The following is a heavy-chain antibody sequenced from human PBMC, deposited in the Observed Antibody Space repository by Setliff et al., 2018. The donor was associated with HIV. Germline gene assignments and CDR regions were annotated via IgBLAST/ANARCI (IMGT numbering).Heavy chain of an antibody. CDR1: GCSLSTRGVG. J-gene: IGHJ4*02. Sequence: SGPTLSNPTQTLTLTCTFSGCSLSTRGVGVGWIRQSPRKALEWLALIYWDDDKRYSPSLKSRLTIIKDTYKSQVVLTMTNMNSVDTATYYCEQTTKPSQFDYWGQGTLVTVSS. V-gene: IGHV2-5*02. D-gene: IGHD1-26*01. CDR3: EQTTKPSQFDY. CDR2: IYWDDDK.